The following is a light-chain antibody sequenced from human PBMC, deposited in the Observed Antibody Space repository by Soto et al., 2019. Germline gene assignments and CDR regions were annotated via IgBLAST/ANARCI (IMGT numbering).Light chain of an antibody. CDR3: QQYIDWPPLT. CDR1: QSVSSY. Sequence: EILLTQSPATLSLSPGERATLSCRASQSVSSYLAWYQQKPGQAPRLLIYDASNRATGIPARFSGSGSGTDFTLTISSLEPEDFVVYYCQQYIDWPPLTFGGGTKVEIK. V-gene: IGKV3-11*01. J-gene: IGKJ4*01. CDR2: DAS.